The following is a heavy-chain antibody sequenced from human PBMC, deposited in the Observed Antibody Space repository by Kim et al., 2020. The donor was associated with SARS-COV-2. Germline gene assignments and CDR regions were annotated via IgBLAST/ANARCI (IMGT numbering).Heavy chain of an antibody. V-gene: IGHV1-46*01. J-gene: IGHJ4*02. D-gene: IGHD1-1*01. CDR3: ARDLEGFDY. Sequence: GSTSYAQNFQGRVTMTSDTSTTTVYMELGSLGSDDTAMYYCARDLEGFDYWGQGTLVTVSS. CDR2: GST.